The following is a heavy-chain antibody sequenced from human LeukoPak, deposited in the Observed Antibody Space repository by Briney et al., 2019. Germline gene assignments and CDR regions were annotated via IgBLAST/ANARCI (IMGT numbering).Heavy chain of an antibody. CDR3: ARDAATTTRNWYFDL. CDR2: ISYDGTKK. Sequence: GRSLRLSCAPSGVTFRNYGIHWVRQAPGKGRGCVSAISYDGTKKFYSDSGEGRFTISRDNSMNTLYLQINSLRAQDTALYFCARDAATTTRNWYFDLWGRGTLLTVSS. CDR1: GVTFRNYG. J-gene: IGHJ2*01. V-gene: IGHV3-30*03. D-gene: IGHD2-15*01.